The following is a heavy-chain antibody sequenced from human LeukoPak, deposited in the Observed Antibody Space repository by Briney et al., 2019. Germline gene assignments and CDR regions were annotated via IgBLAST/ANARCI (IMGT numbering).Heavy chain of an antibody. Sequence: GASVTVFCKGSGYTFTGYYMHWVRQAPGQGLEWMGWINPNSGGTNYAQKFQGRVTMTRDTSISTAYMELTRLRSDDTAVYYCARDRCSGSLDYWGQGTLVTVSS. V-gene: IGHV1-2*02. J-gene: IGHJ4*02. D-gene: IGHD3-10*02. CDR1: GYTFTGYY. CDR3: ARDRCSGSLDY. CDR2: INPNSGGT.